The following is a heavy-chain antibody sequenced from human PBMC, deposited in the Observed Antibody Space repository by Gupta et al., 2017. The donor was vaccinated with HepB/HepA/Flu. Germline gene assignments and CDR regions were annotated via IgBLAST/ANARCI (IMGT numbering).Heavy chain of an antibody. V-gene: IGHV3-15*01. D-gene: IGHD3-22*01. CDR2: IKSKTDGGTT. Sequence: EVQLVESGGGLVKPGGSLRLSCAASGFTFSNAWMSWVRQAPGKGLEWVGRIKSKTDGGTTDYAAPVKGRFTTSRDDSKNTLYLQMNSLKTEDTAVYYCTTTDYYDSSGYRPDYWGQGTLVTVSS. J-gene: IGHJ4*02. CDR3: TTTDYYDSSGYRPDY. CDR1: GFTFSNAW.